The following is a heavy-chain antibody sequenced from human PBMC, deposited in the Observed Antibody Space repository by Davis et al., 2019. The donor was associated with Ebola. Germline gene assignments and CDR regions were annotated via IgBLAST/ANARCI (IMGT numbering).Heavy chain of an antibody. V-gene: IGHV1-18*04. D-gene: IGHD1-26*01. J-gene: IGHJ3*02. CDR3: ARNSIVGTTTTASDI. Sequence: AASVKVSCKASGYLFTSYGISWVRQAPGQGLEWLGWISAYNGNTNYAQKVQGRVPMTTDTSTGSAYLELRRLRSDDTAVYFCARNSIVGTTTTASDIWGQGTLVTVSS. CDR1: GYLFTSYG. CDR2: ISAYNGNT.